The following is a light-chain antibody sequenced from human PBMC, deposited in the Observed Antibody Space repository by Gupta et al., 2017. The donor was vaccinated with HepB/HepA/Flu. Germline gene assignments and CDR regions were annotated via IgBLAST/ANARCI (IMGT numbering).Light chain of an antibody. Sequence: DIQLTQSPPPLSASVGDRVTITCRASQSISVSLNWYQQIPGKAPELLIYLASTVQSGVPSRFSGRGSGTDFTLTISILQPEDFATYYCQQSYNSPLTFGPGTKVEIK. CDR1: QSISVS. CDR2: LAS. CDR3: QQSYNSPLT. V-gene: IGKV1-39*01. J-gene: IGKJ3*01.